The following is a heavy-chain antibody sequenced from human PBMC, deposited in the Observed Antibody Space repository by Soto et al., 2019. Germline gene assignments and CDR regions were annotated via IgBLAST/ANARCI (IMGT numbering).Heavy chain of an antibody. CDR3: AKVPLGVGVAWFDP. D-gene: IGHD3-22*01. J-gene: IGHJ5*02. CDR1: GFTFSSYA. Sequence: GGSLRLSCAASGFTFSSYAMSWVRQAPGKGLGWVSAISGSGGSTYYADSVKGRFTISRDNSKNTLYLQMNSLRAEDTAVYYCAKVPLGVGVAWFDPWGQGTLVTVSS. CDR2: ISGSGGST. V-gene: IGHV3-23*01.